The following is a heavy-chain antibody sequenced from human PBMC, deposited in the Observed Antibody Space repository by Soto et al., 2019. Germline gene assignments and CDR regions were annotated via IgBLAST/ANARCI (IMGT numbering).Heavy chain of an antibody. V-gene: IGHV3-30*03. D-gene: IGHD3-22*01. CDR1: GFSFRTDC. Sequence: TGGSLRLSCAASGFSFRTDCMHWVRQAPGKGLEWVAVISCDGRKQMYADSVKGRFTISRDNTKSTLYLQMNSLRPEDTAVYYCAHAYYCDGRGYWPNRGQGTHVTVSS. CDR3: AHAYYCDGRGYWPN. J-gene: IGHJ4*02. CDR2: ISCDGRKQ.